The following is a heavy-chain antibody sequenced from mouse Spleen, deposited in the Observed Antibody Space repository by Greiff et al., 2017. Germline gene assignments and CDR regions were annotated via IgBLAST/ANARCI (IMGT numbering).Heavy chain of an antibody. Sequence: QVQLQQSGPELVKPGASVKISCKASGYAFSSSWLNWVKQRPGKGLEWIGRIYPGDGDTNYNGKFKGKATLTADKSSSTAYMQLSSLTSEDSAVYFCAREGGYYWFAYWGQGTLVTVSA. V-gene: IGHV1-82*01. CDR2: IYPGDGDT. CDR1: GYAFSSSW. J-gene: IGHJ3*01. D-gene: IGHD2-3*01. CDR3: AREGGYYWFAY.